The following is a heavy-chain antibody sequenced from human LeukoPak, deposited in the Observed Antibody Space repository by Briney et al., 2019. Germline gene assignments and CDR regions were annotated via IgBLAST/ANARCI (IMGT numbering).Heavy chain of an antibody. CDR2: VNLQGST. J-gene: IGHJ4*02. Sequence: KPSRTPSPTSGVSGGSLTSTKYLTWVRPPPREGPGWIGEVNLQGSTNYNPSLMGRVAISVDMSENHISLQLTSVTAADTAVYYCAREGGPYRPLDYSGQGTLVTVSS. V-gene: IGHV4-4*02. CDR1: GGSLTSTKY. CDR3: AREGGPYRPLDY.